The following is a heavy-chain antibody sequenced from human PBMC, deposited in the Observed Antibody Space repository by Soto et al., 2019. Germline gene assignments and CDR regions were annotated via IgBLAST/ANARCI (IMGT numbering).Heavy chain of an antibody. J-gene: IGHJ5*02. V-gene: IGHV3-23*01. D-gene: IGHD3-3*01. CDR2: ISGSGANT. CDR3: ANGRFLEWLLPDNWFDP. CDR1: GFTFSDYA. Sequence: GGSLRLSCAAAGFTFSDYAMNWVRQAPGKGLVWVSAISGSGANTYYAESVKGRFTISRDNSKNMLYLQMNSLRDEDTAVYYCANGRFLEWLLPDNWFDPWGQGTLVTVSS.